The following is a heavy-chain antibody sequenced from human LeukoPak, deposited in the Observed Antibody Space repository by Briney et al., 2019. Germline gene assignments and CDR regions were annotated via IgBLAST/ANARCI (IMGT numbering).Heavy chain of an antibody. D-gene: IGHD1-26*01. V-gene: IGHV4-34*01. J-gene: IGHJ4*02. CDR3: AREADPWEYYFDY. CDR1: GGSFSGYY. Sequence: NPSETLSLTCAVYGGSFSGYYWSWIRQPPGKGLEWIGEINHSGSTNYNPSLKSRVTISVDTSKNQFSLKLSSVTAADTAVYYCAREADPWEYYFDYWGQGTLVTVSS. CDR2: INHSGST.